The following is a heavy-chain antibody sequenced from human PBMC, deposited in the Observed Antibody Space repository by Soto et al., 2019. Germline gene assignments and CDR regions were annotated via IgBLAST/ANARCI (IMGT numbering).Heavy chain of an antibody. CDR3: ARGPSSLTRFDY. CDR1: GFTFSTYS. J-gene: IGHJ4*02. V-gene: IGHV3-21*01. CDR2: ISSRSDI. D-gene: IGHD2-2*01. Sequence: GGSLRLSCVGSGFTFSTYSINWVRQAPGKGLEWVSSISSRSDIYYADSVKGRFTISRDNSKNTLYLQMNSLRAEDTAVYYCARGPSSLTRFDYWGQGTLVTVSS.